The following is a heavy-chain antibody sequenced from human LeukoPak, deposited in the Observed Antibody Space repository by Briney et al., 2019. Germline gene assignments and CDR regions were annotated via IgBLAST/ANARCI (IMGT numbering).Heavy chain of an antibody. V-gene: IGHV1-8*01. D-gene: IGHD2-2*02. CDR2: MNPNSGNT. J-gene: IGHJ6*02. CDR3: ARGGGCSSTSCYTRVGYYYYYGMDV. Sequence: ASVKVSCKASGYTFTSYDINWVRQATGQGLEWMGWMNPNSGNTGYAQKFQGRVTMTRNTSISTACMELSSLRSEDTAVYYCARGGGCSSTSCYTRVGYYYYYGMDVWGQGTTVTVSS. CDR1: GYTFTSYD.